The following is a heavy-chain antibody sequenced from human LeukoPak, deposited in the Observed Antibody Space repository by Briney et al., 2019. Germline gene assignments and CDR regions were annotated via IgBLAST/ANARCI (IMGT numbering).Heavy chain of an antibody. J-gene: IGHJ4*02. D-gene: IGHD3-3*01. CDR3: ARVEYYDFWSGTDY. V-gene: IGHV3-20*04. CDR2: INWNGGST. CDR1: GFTFDDYG. Sequence: RPGGSLRLSCAASGFTFDDYGMSWVRQAPGKGLEWVSGINWNGGSTGYADSVKGRFTISRDNAKNSPYLQMNSLRAEDTALYYCARVEYYDFWSGTDYWGQGTLVTVSS.